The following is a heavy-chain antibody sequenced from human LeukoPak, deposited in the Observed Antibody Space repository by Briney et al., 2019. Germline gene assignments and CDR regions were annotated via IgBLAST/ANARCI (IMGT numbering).Heavy chain of an antibody. CDR3: ARESYDYYDSSGYYTNDAFDI. J-gene: IGHJ3*02. CDR1: GGTFSSYA. V-gene: IGHV1-69*13. Sequence: SVKVSCKASGGTFSSYAISWVRQAPGQGLEWMGGIIPILGTANYAQKFQGRVTITADESTSTAYMELSSLRSEDTAVYYCARESYDYYDSSGYYTNDAFDIWGQGTMVTVSS. CDR2: IIPILGTA. D-gene: IGHD3-22*01.